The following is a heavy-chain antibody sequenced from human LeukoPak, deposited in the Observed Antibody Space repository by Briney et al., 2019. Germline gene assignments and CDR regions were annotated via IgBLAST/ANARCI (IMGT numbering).Heavy chain of an antibody. Sequence: PSETLSLTCAVYGGSFSGYYWSWIRQPPGKGLEWIGEINHSGSTNYNPSLKSRVTISVDTSKNQFSLNLRSVTAADTAIYYCGRGGWYLDYWGQGTLVTVSS. CDR2: INHSGST. CDR3: GRGGWYLDY. CDR1: GGSFSGYY. V-gene: IGHV4-34*01. D-gene: IGHD2-15*01. J-gene: IGHJ4*02.